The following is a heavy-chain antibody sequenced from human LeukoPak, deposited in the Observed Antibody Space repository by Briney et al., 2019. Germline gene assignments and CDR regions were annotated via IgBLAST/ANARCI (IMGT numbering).Heavy chain of an antibody. Sequence: SETLSLTCTVSGGSISSYYWSWIRQPPGKGLEWIGYIYYSGSTNYSPSLKSRVTISVDTSKNLFSLKMSSVTAADTAVYYCARSGGYSSGLQHWGQGTLVTVSS. J-gene: IGHJ1*01. CDR3: ARSGGYSSGLQH. D-gene: IGHD6-25*01. CDR2: IYYSGST. V-gene: IGHV4-59*01. CDR1: GGSISSYY.